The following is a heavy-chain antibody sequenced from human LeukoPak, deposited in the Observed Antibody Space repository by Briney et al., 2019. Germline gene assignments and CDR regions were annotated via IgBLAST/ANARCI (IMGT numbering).Heavy chain of an antibody. V-gene: IGHV3-48*03. CDR1: GFTLCTYE. CDR3: ARDEARGLEVWFDR. D-gene: IGHD3-10*01. J-gene: IGHJ5*02. CDR2: ISISGDTK. Sequence: PGGCLRLSCATSGFTLCTYEMNWVRQTPRKGLEWLSYISISGDTKYYSDSVWDGFSISRDTAQNSLFLQIDNLRAEDTAVYYCARDEARGLEVWFDRWGEGILVIVSS.